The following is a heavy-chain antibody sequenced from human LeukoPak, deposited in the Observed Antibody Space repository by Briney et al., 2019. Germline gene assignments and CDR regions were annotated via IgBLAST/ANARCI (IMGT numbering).Heavy chain of an antibody. CDR2: INTNTGNP. Sequence: ASVKVSCKASGYTFTSYAMNWVRQAPGQGLEWMGWINTNTGNPTYAQGFTGRFVFSLDTSVSTAYLQISSLKAEDTAVYYCARDQSSSWSHYYYMDVWGKGTTVTISS. V-gene: IGHV7-4-1*02. J-gene: IGHJ6*03. D-gene: IGHD6-13*01. CDR3: ARDQSSSWSHYYYMDV. CDR1: GYTFTSYA.